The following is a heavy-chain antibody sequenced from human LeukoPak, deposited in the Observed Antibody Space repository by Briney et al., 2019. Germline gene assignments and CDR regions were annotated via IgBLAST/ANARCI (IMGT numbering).Heavy chain of an antibody. D-gene: IGHD1-1*01. Sequence: GGSLRLSCAASGFTVSSNHMSWVRQAPGKGLEWVSVIYSGGSTDYADSVKGRFTISRDNLKNTPYLQMNSLRAEDTAVYYCARGPAGYNWGQGTLVTFSS. CDR3: ARGPAGYN. CDR2: IYSGGST. J-gene: IGHJ4*02. CDR1: GFTVSSNH. V-gene: IGHV3-53*01.